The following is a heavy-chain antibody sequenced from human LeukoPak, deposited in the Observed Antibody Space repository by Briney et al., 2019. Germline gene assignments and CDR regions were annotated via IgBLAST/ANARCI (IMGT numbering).Heavy chain of an antibody. Sequence: GGSLRLSCAASGFTFSSYWMTWVRQAPGKGLEWVANIKEDGSEKYYVDSVKGRFTISRDNAKNSLYLQMNSLRAEDTAVYYCARDGGSGSPHLSYSYYGMDVWGQGTTVTVSS. V-gene: IGHV3-7*01. D-gene: IGHD3-10*01. J-gene: IGHJ6*02. CDR1: GFTFSSYW. CDR2: IKEDGSEK. CDR3: ARDGGSGSPHLSYSYYGMDV.